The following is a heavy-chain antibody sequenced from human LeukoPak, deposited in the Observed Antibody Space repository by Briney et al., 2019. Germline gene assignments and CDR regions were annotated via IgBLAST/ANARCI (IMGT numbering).Heavy chain of an antibody. Sequence: PSETLSLTCTVSGGSISTSNYYWGWIRQPPGTGLEWIGNIFYSGSTYYSPSLKSRVTISVDTSKNQFSLKLSSVTAADTAVYYCARDLGYSYGYVFDYWGQGTLVTVSS. CDR3: ARDLGYSYGYVFDY. D-gene: IGHD5-18*01. CDR1: GGSISTSNYY. V-gene: IGHV4-39*07. J-gene: IGHJ4*02. CDR2: IFYSGST.